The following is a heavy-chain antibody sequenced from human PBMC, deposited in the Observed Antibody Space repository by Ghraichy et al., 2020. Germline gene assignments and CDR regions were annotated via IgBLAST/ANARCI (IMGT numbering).Heavy chain of an antibody. J-gene: IGHJ4*02. V-gene: IGHV3-23*01. Sequence: LSLTCAASGFTFSSYAMSWVRQAPGKGLEWVSVISGSGGSTYYADSVKGRFTISRDNSKNTLYLQMNSLRGEDTAVYYCAKVIYDSDYWGQGTLVTVSS. CDR3: AKVIYDSDY. D-gene: IGHD5/OR15-5a*01. CDR2: ISGSGGST. CDR1: GFTFSSYA.